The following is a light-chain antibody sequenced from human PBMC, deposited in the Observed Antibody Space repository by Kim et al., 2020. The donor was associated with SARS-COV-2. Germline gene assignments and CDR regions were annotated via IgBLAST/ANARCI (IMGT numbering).Light chain of an antibody. Sequence: EIVLTQSPATLSLSPGERATLSCRTSQSVSSYLAWYQQKPGKAPRLLIYDASNRATGIPARLSGSGSGTDFTLTISSLEPEDFAVYYCQQRSNWPTFGQGTRLEIK. V-gene: IGKV3-11*01. CDR1: QSVSSY. CDR2: DAS. J-gene: IGKJ5*01. CDR3: QQRSNWPT.